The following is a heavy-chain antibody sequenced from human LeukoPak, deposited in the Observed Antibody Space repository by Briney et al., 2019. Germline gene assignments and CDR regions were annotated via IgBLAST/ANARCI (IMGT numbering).Heavy chain of an antibody. V-gene: IGHV3-20*01. J-gene: IGHJ4*02. CDR3: ARGGIQAMATSFFDY. CDR2: INWNGGST. CDR1: GFTFDDYG. D-gene: IGHD5-18*01. Sequence: GGSLRLSCAASGFTFDDYGMSWVRQAPGKGLEWVSGINWNGGSTVYADSVKGRFTISRDKAKNSLYLQMNRLRAEDTALYHCARGGIQAMATSFFDYWGQGTLVTVSS.